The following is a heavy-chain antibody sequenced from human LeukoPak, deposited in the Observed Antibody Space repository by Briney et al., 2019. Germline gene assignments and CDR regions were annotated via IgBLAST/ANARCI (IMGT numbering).Heavy chain of an antibody. CDR2: IYYSGST. CDR3: ARGQWPHYFDY. CDR1: GGSISSYY. Sequence: PSETLSLTCTVSGGSISSYYWSWIRQPPGEGLEWIGYIYYSGSTNYNPSLKSRVTISVDTSKNQFSLKLSSVTAADTAVYYCARGQWPHYFDYWGQGTLVTVSS. J-gene: IGHJ4*02. V-gene: IGHV4-59*01. D-gene: IGHD6-19*01.